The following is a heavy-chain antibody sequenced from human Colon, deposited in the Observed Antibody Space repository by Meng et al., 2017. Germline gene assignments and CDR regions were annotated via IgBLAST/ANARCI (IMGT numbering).Heavy chain of an antibody. V-gene: IGHV3-74*01. D-gene: IGHD3-9*01. Sequence: EEQLVESGGGLGHPGGSLRLSCVASGLTFRGSWMHWVRQAPGKGLMWVARTNSDGSSNFFADSVKGRFTISRDNAKSTLYLEMNSLRIEDTAMYFCAREFDARGTSWGQGVLVTVSS. CDR2: TNSDGSSN. CDR3: AREFDARGTS. J-gene: IGHJ5*02. CDR1: GLTFRGSW.